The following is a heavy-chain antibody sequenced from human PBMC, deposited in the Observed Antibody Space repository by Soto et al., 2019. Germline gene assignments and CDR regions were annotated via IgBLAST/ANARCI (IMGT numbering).Heavy chain of an antibody. CDR2: ISAYSGNT. Sequence: GASVKVSCKASGYTFTSYAMHWVRQAPGQGLEWMGWISAYSGNTNYAQKLQGRVTMTTDTSTSTAYMELRSLRSDDTAVYYCARSSSWYWFDLWGQGTLVTVSS. CDR3: ARSSSWYWFDL. CDR1: GYTFTSYA. J-gene: IGHJ5*02. V-gene: IGHV1-18*01. D-gene: IGHD6-13*01.